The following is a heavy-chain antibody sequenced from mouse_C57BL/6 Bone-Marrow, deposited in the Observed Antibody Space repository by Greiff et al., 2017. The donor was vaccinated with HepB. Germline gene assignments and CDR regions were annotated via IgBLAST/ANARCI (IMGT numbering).Heavy chain of an antibody. CDR3: ARSYYGSSFYWYFDV. V-gene: IGHV1-81*01. CDR2: IYPRSGNT. D-gene: IGHD1-1*01. J-gene: IGHJ1*03. Sequence: QVQLQQSGAELARPGASVKLSCKASGYTFTSYGISWVKQRTGQGLEWIGEIYPRSGNTYYTEKFKGKATLTADKSSSTAYMELRSLTSEDSAVYFCARSYYGSSFYWYFDVWGTGTTVTVSS. CDR1: GYTFTSYG.